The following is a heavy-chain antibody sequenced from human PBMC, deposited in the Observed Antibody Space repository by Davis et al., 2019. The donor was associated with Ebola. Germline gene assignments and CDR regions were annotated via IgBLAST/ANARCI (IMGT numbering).Heavy chain of an antibody. J-gene: IGHJ4*02. D-gene: IGHD4-17*01. CDR2: ISAYNGNT. V-gene: IGHV1-18*01. CDR1: GYTFTSYG. Sequence: AASVKVSCKASGYTFTSYGISWVRQAPGQGLEWMGWISAYNGNTNYAQKLQGRVTMTTDTSTSTAYMELRSLRSDDTAVYYCAEGRSYYGDYGFDYWGQGTLVTVSS. CDR3: AEGRSYYGDYGFDY.